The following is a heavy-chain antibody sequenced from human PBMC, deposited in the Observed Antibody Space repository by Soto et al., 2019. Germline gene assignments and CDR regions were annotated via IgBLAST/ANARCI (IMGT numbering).Heavy chain of an antibody. CDR1: GFTFSSYA. D-gene: IGHD2-21*02. CDR2: ISSSSSYI. Sequence: PGGSLRLSCAASGFTFSSYAMSWVRQAPGKGLEWVSSISSSSSYIYYADSVKGRFTISRDNAKNSLYLQMNSLRAEDTAVYYCARGDRGAFDLWGQGTMVTVSS. CDR3: ARGDRGAFDL. V-gene: IGHV3-21*01. J-gene: IGHJ3*01.